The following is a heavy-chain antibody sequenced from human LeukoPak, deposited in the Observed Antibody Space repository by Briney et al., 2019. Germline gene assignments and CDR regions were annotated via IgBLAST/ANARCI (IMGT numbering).Heavy chain of an antibody. CDR3: ARDPGYSGYDLGVDY. V-gene: IGHV4-30-2*05. D-gene: IGHD5-12*01. CDR2: IYHSGST. CDR1: GGSFSSGGYY. Sequence: SETLSLTCTVSGGSFSSGGYYWSWIRQPPGKGLEWIGYIYHSGSTYYNPSLKSRVTISVDTSKNQFSLKLSSVTAADTAVYYCARDPGYSGYDLGVDYWGQGTLVTVSS. J-gene: IGHJ4*02.